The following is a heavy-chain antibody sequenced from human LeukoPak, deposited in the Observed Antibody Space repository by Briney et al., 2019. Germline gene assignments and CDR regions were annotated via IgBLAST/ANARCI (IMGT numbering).Heavy chain of an antibody. J-gene: IGHJ2*01. CDR3: ARHRSVHGYGDSYCYFDR. V-gene: IGHV4-39*01. D-gene: IGHD4-17*01. CDR1: GGSISSSSYY. CDR2: SYYSGST. Sequence: AWEALSLTCTVPGGSISSSSYYWGWIRQPPGKGLEWIGNSYYSGSTYHNPSRKSRVTISVDTSKNQFSMMLSSVTAVDTAVYYCARHRSVHGYGDSYCYFDRWGRGTMVTVSS.